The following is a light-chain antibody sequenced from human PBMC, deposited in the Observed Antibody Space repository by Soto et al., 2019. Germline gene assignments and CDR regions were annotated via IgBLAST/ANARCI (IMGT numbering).Light chain of an antibody. CDR3: QQYNSYPAMYT. V-gene: IGKV1-5*03. CDR2: KAS. CDR1: QSISSW. J-gene: IGKJ2*01. Sequence: DIQMTQSPSTLSASVGDRVTITCRASQSISSWLAWYQQKPGKAPKLLIYKASSLESGVPSRFSGSGSGTEFTLTFSSLQPDDFATYYCQQYNSYPAMYTFGQGTKLEIK.